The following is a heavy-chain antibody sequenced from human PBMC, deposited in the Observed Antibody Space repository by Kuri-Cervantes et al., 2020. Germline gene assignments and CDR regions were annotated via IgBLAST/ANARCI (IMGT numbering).Heavy chain of an antibody. D-gene: IGHD2-21*02. J-gene: IGHJ4*02. V-gene: IGHV4-61*01. Sequence: PGGSLRLSCTVSGGSVSSGSYYWSWIRQPPGKGLEWIGYIYYSGSTNYNPSLKSRVTISVDTSKNQFSLKLSSVTAADTAVYYCARARGDYYFDYWGQGTLVTVSS. CDR3: ARARGDYYFDY. CDR2: IYYSGST. CDR1: GGSVSSGSYY.